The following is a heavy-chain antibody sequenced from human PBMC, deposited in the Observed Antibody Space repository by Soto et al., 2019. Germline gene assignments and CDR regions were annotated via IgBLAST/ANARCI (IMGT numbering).Heavy chain of an antibody. D-gene: IGHD3-10*01. CDR1: GTSIRGYY. V-gene: IGHV4-59*01. J-gene: IGHJ4*02. Sequence: QVQLQESGPGLIKPSETLSVTCSVSGTSIRGYYWPWIRQPPGKGLEWIGYIYYPGTTKYNPSLQSPVTISVDTSKNQFSLRLNSVSAADAAVYYCAREVSSFGSNHFDSWGQGALVTVSS. CDR3: AREVSSFGSNHFDS. CDR2: IYYPGTT.